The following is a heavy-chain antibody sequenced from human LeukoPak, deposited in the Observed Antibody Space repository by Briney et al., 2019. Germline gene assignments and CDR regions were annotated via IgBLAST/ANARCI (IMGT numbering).Heavy chain of an antibody. CDR2: ISGDNGNT. Sequence: ASVKVSCTASGYTFTSYGISWVRQAPGQGLEWMGWISGDNGNTNYAQNLQGRVTMTTDTSTSTAYMELRSLRYDDTAVYYCARDRYGVRSGSCDYWGQGTLVTVSS. D-gene: IGHD1-26*01. V-gene: IGHV1-18*01. J-gene: IGHJ4*02. CDR1: GYTFTSYG. CDR3: ARDRYGVRSGSCDY.